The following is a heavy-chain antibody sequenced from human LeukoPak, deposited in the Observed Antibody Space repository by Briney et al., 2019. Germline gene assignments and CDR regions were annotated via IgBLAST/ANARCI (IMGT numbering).Heavy chain of an antibody. Sequence: PGGSLRLSCVASGFNFRNYGMNWVRPAPGKGLEWVAAVSDDGDKTYCGDSVKGRFTVSRDNSKNTLYLQMSSLRAEDTAVYYCAGRTYYFDYWGQGTLVTVSS. CDR1: GFNFRNYG. D-gene: IGHD3-16*01. J-gene: IGHJ4*02. CDR3: AGRTYYFDY. V-gene: IGHV3-23*01. CDR2: VSDDGDKT.